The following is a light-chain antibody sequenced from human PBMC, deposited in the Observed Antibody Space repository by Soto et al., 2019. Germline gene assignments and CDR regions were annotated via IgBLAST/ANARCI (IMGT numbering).Light chain of an antibody. CDR1: QSISSW. J-gene: IGKJ1*01. Sequence: DIQMTQSPSTLSASVGDRVTITCRASQSISSWLAWYQQKPGKAPKLLIYKASSLESGVPSRFSGSGSGTEFTLTISSLQPDDCATYYCQQYNSYSPTLGQGTKGDIK. CDR3: QQYNSYSPT. V-gene: IGKV1-5*03. CDR2: KAS.